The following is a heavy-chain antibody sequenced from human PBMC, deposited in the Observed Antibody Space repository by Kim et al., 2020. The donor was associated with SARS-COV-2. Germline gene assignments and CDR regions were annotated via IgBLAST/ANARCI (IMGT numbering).Heavy chain of an antibody. CDR2: ISYDGSNK. Sequence: GGSLRLSCAASGFTFSSYAMHCVRQAPGKGLEWVAVISYDGSNKYYADSVKGRFTISRDNSKNTLYLQMNSLRAEDTAVYYCARPETLKYYDILTAGKDAFDIWGQGTIVTVSS. CDR1: GFTFSSYA. CDR3: ARPETLKYYDILTAGKDAFDI. V-gene: IGHV3-30*04. J-gene: IGHJ3*02. D-gene: IGHD3-9*01.